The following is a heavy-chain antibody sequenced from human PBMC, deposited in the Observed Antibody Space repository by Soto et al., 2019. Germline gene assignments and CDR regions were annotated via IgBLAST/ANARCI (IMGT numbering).Heavy chain of an antibody. J-gene: IGHJ6*02. V-gene: IGHV1-58*01. CDR3: AAAYSSSWYDYYYYGMDV. CDR2: IVVGSGNT. CDR1: GFTFTSSA. Sequence: ASVKVSCKASGFTFTSSAVQWVRQARGQRLEWIGWIVVGSGNTNYAQKFQERVTITRDMSTSTAYMELSSLRSEDTAVYYCAAAYSSSWYDYYYYGMDVWGQGTTVTVSS. D-gene: IGHD6-13*01.